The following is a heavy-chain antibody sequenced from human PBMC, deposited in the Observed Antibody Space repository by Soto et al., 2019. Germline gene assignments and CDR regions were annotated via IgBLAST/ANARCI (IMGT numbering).Heavy chain of an antibody. D-gene: IGHD3-10*01. CDR2: IYYSGST. CDR1: GGSISSGDYY. J-gene: IGHJ6*02. V-gene: IGHV4-30-4*01. Sequence: SETLSLTCTVSGGSISSGDYYWSWIRQPPGKGLEWIGYIYYSGSTYYNPSLKSRVTISVDTSKNQFSLKLSSVTAADTAVYYCASIEDYGSGSYYKTYYYGMDVWGQGTTVTVSS. CDR3: ASIEDYGSGSYYKTYYYGMDV.